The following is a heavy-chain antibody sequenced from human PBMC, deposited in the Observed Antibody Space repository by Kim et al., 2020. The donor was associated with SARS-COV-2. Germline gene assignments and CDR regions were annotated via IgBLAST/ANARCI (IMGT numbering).Heavy chain of an antibody. CDR1: GFSLSTSGVG. CDR3: AHALIQSRLLGFGELLSILDY. CDR2: IYWDDDK. V-gene: IGHV2-5*02. J-gene: IGHJ4*02. Sequence: SGPTLVNPTQTLTLTCTFSGFSLSTSGVGVGWIRQPPGKALEWLALIYWDDDKRYSPSLKSRLTITKDTSKNQVVLTMTNMDPVDTATYYCAHALIQSRLLGFGELLSILDYGGQGTLVTVSS. D-gene: IGHD3-10*01.